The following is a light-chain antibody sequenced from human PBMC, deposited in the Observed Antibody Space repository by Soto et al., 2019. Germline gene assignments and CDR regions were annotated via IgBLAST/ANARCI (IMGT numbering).Light chain of an antibody. J-gene: IGKJ1*01. CDR3: QQLDNYTRT. V-gene: IGKV1-9*01. CDR2: TAS. Sequence: DIQLTQSPSFLSASVGDRVTITCRASQGISSYLAWYQQKPGKAPKLLIYTASTFQSGVPSRFSGSGSGTEFTLTISSLQPEDFANYYCQQLDNYTRTLGQGTKVEIK. CDR1: QGISSY.